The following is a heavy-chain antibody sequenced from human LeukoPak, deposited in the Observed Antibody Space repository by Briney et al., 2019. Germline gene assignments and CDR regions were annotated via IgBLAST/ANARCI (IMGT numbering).Heavy chain of an antibody. V-gene: IGHV1-2*02. CDR2: ISPYRCGI. CDR3: AKDRYSYGRDRWFDP. CDR1: GYTFTDYY. D-gene: IGHD5-18*01. J-gene: IGHJ5*02. Sequence: ASVPVSCKASGYTFTDYYMHWVRQAPGQGLEWMGWISPYRCGINYVQKVQGRVTMTRDTSISTAYMELRRLRSDDTAVYYCAKDRYSYGRDRWFDPWGQGTLVTVSS.